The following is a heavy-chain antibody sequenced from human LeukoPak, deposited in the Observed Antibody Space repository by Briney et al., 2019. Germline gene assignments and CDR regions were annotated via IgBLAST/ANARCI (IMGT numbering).Heavy chain of an antibody. D-gene: IGHD6-19*01. CDR3: ARSSKTQWLSPGDGFDI. Sequence: PSETLSLTCDVSGGSITQTNYWTWVRQPPGKALEWIGEINHSGRTNYNPSLRSRVTISVDTSKNQFSLKFTSMTAADTAAYYCARSSKTQWLSPGDGFDIWGRGTLVTVSS. J-gene: IGHJ3*02. V-gene: IGHV4-4*02. CDR1: GGSITQTNY. CDR2: INHSGRT.